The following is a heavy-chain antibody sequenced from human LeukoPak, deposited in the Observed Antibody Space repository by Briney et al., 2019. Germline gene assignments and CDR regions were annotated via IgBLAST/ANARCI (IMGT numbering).Heavy chain of an antibody. J-gene: IGHJ5*02. CDR2: IIPIFGTA. V-gene: IGHV1-69*13. CDR3: AGGHGGYPNWFDP. D-gene: IGHD4-17*01. Sequence: SVKVSCKASGGTFSSYAISWVRQAPGQGLEWMGGIIPIFGTANYAQKFQGRVTITADESTSTAYMELSSLRSEDTAGYYCAGGHGGYPNWFDPWGQGTLVTVSS. CDR1: GGTFSSYA.